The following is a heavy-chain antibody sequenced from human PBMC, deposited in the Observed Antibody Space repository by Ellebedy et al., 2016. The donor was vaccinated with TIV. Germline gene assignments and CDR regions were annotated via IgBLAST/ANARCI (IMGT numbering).Heavy chain of an antibody. Sequence: SLKISXAASGFTFDDHAMHWVRQAPGKGLEWVSGISWNSGTVGYVDSVKGRFTISRDNAKNSLYLQMNSLRAEDTALYYCAKDIWVQGVAKAAHLWGQGTMVTVSS. CDR2: ISWNSGTV. V-gene: IGHV3-9*01. D-gene: IGHD6-19*01. CDR3: AKDIWVQGVAKAAHL. CDR1: GFTFDDHA. J-gene: IGHJ3*01.